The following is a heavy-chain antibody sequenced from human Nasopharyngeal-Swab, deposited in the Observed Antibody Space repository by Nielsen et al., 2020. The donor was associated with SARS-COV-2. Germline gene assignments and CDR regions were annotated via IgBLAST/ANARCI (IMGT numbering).Heavy chain of an antibody. D-gene: IGHD2-8*01. CDR1: AYTLTGYF. CDR3: ASPYCTNGICYSRAPFDN. V-gene: IGHV1-2*06. CDR2: ISPNSGGT. Sequence: ASVKVSCKTSAYTLTGYFIHWVRQAPGQGLEWLGRISPNSGGTNYAQKFQGRVTMTWDTSISTVCMDLGRLTSDDTAVYYCASPYCTNGICYSRAPFDNWGQGFLVSVSS. J-gene: IGHJ4*02.